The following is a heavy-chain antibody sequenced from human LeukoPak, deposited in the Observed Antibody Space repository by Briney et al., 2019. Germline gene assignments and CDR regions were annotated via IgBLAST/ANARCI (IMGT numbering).Heavy chain of an antibody. J-gene: IGHJ4*02. CDR2: IIPIFGTA. Sequence: ASVKVSCKASGGTFSSYAISWVRQAPGQGLEWMGGIIPIFGTANYAQKFQGRVTITADESTSTAYMELSSLRSEDTAVYYCARATMVRGVIAYYFDYWGQGTLVTVSS. CDR3: ARATMVRGVIAYYFDY. V-gene: IGHV1-69*13. D-gene: IGHD3-10*01. CDR1: GGTFSSYA.